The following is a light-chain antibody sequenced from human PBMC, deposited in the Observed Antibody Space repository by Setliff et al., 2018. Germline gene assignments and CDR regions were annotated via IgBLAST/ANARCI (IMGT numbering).Light chain of an antibody. Sequence: QSALTQPPSASGSPGQSVTISRTGTSSDVGGYNYVSWYQQHPGKAPKVMIYDVSKRPSGVPDRFSGSTSGNTASLTISGLQAEDEAEYYCCSYAGSYTYVFGTGTKVTVL. CDR3: CSYAGSYTYV. CDR2: DVS. V-gene: IGLV2-11*01. CDR1: SSDVGGYNY. J-gene: IGLJ1*01.